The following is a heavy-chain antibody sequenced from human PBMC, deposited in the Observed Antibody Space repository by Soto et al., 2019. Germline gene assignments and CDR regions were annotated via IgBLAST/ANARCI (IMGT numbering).Heavy chain of an antibody. V-gene: IGHV4-39*01. CDR2: IYYSGST. CDR1: GGSISSSSYY. CDR3: ASHTREFWFGELFRNWFAP. D-gene: IGHD3-10*01. Sequence: SETLSLTCTVSGGSISSSSYYWGWIRQPPGKGLEWIGSIYYSGSTYYNPSLKSRVTISVDTSKNQFSLKLSSVTAADTAVYYCASHTREFWFGELFRNWFAPWGRGTLVTVS. J-gene: IGHJ5*02.